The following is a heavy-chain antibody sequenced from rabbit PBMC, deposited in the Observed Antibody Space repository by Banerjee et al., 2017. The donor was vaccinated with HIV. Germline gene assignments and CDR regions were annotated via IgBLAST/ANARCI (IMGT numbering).Heavy chain of an antibody. J-gene: IGHJ4*01. D-gene: IGHD4-1*01. CDR1: GFTLSSYW. CDR3: ARDLAGVIGWNFNL. V-gene: IGHV1S45*01. Sequence: QEQLEESGGDLVKPEGSLTLTCTASGFTLSSYWMWWVRQAPGKGLEWIACINTSSGNTVYATWAKGRFTISKASWTTVTLQMTSLTAADTASYFCARDLAGVIGWNFNLWGQGTLVTV. CDR2: INTSSGNT.